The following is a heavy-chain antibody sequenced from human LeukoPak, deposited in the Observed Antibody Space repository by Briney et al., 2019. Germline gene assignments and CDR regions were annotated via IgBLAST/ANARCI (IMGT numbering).Heavy chain of an antibody. CDR1: GYSLSRGYY. J-gene: IGHJ3*02. Sequence: PSETLSLTCAVSGYSLSRGYYWGWIRQPPGKGLEWIGSIYQGGNTYYNPSLRSRVSISIDMSKNQFSLKLSSVTAADTAVYYCARAVYYYDSSGYWRLDAFDICGQGTMVTVSS. V-gene: IGHV4-38-2*01. CDR2: IYQGGNT. D-gene: IGHD3-22*01. CDR3: ARAVYYYDSSGYWRLDAFDI.